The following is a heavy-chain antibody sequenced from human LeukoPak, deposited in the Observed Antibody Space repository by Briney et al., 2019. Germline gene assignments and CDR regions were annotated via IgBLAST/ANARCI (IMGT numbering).Heavy chain of an antibody. CDR1: GFTFSDYY. Sequence: GGSLRLSCATSGFTFSDYYMSWIRQAPGKGLEWVSYISSSGSTIYYADSVKGRFTISRDNAKNSLYLQMNSLRAEDAAVYYCAGWLSAGIAAAGTLVDYRGQGTLVTVSS. CDR3: AGWLSAGIAAAGTLVDY. J-gene: IGHJ4*02. D-gene: IGHD6-13*01. V-gene: IGHV3-11*01. CDR2: ISSSGSTI.